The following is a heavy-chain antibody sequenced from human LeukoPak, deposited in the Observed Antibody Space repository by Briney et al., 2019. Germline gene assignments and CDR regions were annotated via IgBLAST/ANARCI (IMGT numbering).Heavy chain of an antibody. CDR2: INPNSGGT. CDR1: GGTFSSYA. D-gene: IGHD3-3*01. V-gene: IGHV1-2*02. Sequence: ASVKVSCKASGGTFSSYAISWVRQAPGQGLEWMGWINPNSGGTNYAQKFQGRVTMTRGTSISTAYMELSRLRSDDTAVYYCARPRVAEYIFDYWGQGTLVTVSS. CDR3: ARPRVAEYIFDY. J-gene: IGHJ4*02.